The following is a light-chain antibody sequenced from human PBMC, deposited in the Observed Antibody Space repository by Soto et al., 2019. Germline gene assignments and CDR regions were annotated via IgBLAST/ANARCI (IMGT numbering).Light chain of an antibody. CDR2: DVT. CDR3: CSYAGGYTVV. V-gene: IGLV2-11*01. Sequence: QSALTQPRSVSGSPGQSVTISCTGTSSDVAAYNYVSWYQQHPGKVPKLMIYDVTKRPSGVPDRFSGSNSGNTASLTISGLQAEDEADYFCCSYAGGYTVVFGTGTKVTVL. J-gene: IGLJ1*01. CDR1: SSDVAAYNY.